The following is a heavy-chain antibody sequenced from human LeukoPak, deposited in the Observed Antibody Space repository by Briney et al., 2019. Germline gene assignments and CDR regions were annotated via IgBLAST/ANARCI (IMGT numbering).Heavy chain of an antibody. CDR2: IYYSGST. V-gene: IGHV4-39*01. Sequence: SETLSLTCAVYGGSFSGYYWGWIRQPPGKGLEWIGSIYYSGSTYYNPSLKSRVTISVDTSKNQFSLKLSSVTAADTAVYYCASTTVTEDAFDIWGQGTMVTVSS. CDR3: ASTTVTEDAFDI. CDR1: GGSFSGYY. D-gene: IGHD4-17*01. J-gene: IGHJ3*02.